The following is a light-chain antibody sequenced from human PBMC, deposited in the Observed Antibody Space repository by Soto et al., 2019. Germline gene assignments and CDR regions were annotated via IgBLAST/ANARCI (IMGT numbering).Light chain of an antibody. J-gene: IGKJ4*01. Sequence: AIQMTQSPSSLSASVGDRVTISCRASQGIGNALGWYQQKPGKPPKLLIRGASSLQRGVPSRYSGSGSGTDFTLTIDSLQPEDFATYYCQQTYRLPPTFGEGTKVDIK. CDR3: QQTYRLPPT. CDR1: QGIGNA. V-gene: IGKV1-6*01. CDR2: GAS.